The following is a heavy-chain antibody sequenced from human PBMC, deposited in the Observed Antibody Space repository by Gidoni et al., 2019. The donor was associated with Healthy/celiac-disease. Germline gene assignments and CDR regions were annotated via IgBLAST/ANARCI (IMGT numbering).Heavy chain of an antibody. CDR2: IYYSGST. CDR3: ARRITIFGVVPLGFFDL. Sequence: QPQLQESGPGLVTPSETLSLTCTVDGGSISSGCSFHWGWIRQPPGKGLEWIGTIYYSGSTYYNPSLKSRVTMSVDTSKNQFSLKLSSVTAADTAVYYCARRITIFGVVPLGFFDLWGRGTLVTVSS. D-gene: IGHD3-3*01. CDR1: GGSISSGCSFH. J-gene: IGHJ2*01. V-gene: IGHV4-39*01.